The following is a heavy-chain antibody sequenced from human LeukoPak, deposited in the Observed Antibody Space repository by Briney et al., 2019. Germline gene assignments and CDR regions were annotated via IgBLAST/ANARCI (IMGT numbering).Heavy chain of an antibody. CDR3: AREEVDCSSTSCYNWFDP. D-gene: IGHD2-2*01. J-gene: IGHJ5*02. Sequence: PSETLSLTCTVSGGSISSYYWSWIRQPAGKGLEWIGRIYTSGSTNYNPSLKSRVTMSVDTSKNQFSLKLSSVTAADTAVYYCAREEVDCSSTSCYNWFDPWGQGTLVTVSS. CDR1: GGSISSYY. CDR2: IYTSGST. V-gene: IGHV4-4*07.